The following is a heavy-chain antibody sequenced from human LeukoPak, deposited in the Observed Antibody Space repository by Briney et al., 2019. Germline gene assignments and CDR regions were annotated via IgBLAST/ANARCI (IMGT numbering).Heavy chain of an antibody. J-gene: IGHJ4*02. D-gene: IGHD1-26*01. CDR1: GFTFSNAW. CDR3: TTYSGSYLGVFDY. Sequence: GGSLRLSCAASGFTFSNAWMSWVRQAPGKGLEWVGRIKSKTDGGTTDYAAPAKGRFTISRDDSKNTLYLQMNSLKTEDTAVYYCTTYSGSYLGVFDYWGQGTLVTVSS. CDR2: IKSKTDGGTT. V-gene: IGHV3-15*01.